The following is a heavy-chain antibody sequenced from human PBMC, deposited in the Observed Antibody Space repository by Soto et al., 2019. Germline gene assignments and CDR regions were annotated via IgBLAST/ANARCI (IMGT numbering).Heavy chain of an antibody. CDR3: ARSMIVLVNAFDY. CDR1: GFTFSSYS. J-gene: IGHJ4*02. Sequence: EVQLVESGGGLVKPGGSLRLSCAASGFTFSSYSMNWVRQAPGKGLEWVSSISSSSSYIYYADSVKGRFTISRDNAKNSLYLQMNSLRAEDTAVYYCARSMIVLVNAFDYWGQGTLVTVSS. D-gene: IGHD3-22*01. V-gene: IGHV3-21*01. CDR2: ISSSSSYI.